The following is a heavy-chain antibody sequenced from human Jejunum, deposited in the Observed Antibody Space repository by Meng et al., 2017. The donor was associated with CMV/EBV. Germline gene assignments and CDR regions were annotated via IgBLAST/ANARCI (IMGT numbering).Heavy chain of an antibody. CDR3: ARHEVVGTAIFDY. J-gene: IGHJ4*02. D-gene: IGHD6-19*01. CDR2: IYSSGTT. CDR1: GGSRSNYY. V-gene: IGHV4-4*07. Sequence: QVQLQAEGPGLVKPSETLSLTGTVSGGSRSNYYWSWIRQPAGKGLEYIGRIYSSGTTKYNPSLNSRVTMSVDTSKNQFSLKVRSVTAADTAVYLCARHEVVGTAIFDYWGQGTLVTVSS.